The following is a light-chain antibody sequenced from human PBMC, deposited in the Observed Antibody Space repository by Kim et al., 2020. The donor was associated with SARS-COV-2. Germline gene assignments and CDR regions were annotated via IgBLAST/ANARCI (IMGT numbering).Light chain of an antibody. V-gene: IGLV3-1*01. J-gene: IGLJ2*01. CDR3: RAWDTSIVL. CDR2: RDD. Sequence: SASPGHTATTASSGHTLGKNYASWQKPRLGQSPVLVTYRDDKRPSGIPERFSGSNSGNTATLTISGTQAMDEADYYCRAWDTSIVLFGGGTQLTVL. CDR1: TLGKNY.